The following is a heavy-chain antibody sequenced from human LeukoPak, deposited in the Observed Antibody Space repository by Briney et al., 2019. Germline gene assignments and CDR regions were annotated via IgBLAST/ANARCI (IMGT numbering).Heavy chain of an antibody. V-gene: IGHV1-69*13. Sequence: ASVKVSCKASGGTFSSYAISWVRQAPGQGLEWMGGIIPIFGTANYAQKFQGRVTITADESTSTAYMELSSLRSEDTAVYYCARDPLYDSSGYSEFDYWGQGTLDTVSS. CDR3: ARDPLYDSSGYSEFDY. CDR1: GGTFSSYA. CDR2: IIPIFGTA. D-gene: IGHD3-22*01. J-gene: IGHJ4*02.